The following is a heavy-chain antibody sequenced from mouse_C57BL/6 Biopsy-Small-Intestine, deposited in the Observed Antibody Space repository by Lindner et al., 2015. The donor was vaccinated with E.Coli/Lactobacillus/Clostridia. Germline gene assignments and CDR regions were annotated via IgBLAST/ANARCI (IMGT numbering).Heavy chain of an antibody. Sequence: VQLQESGPELVKPGASVRMSCKASGYTFTNYVINWVKQKPGQGLEWIGYINPYNDGIKYNETFKGKATLTSDKSASTAYMELSSLTSEDSAVYYCAVYYSNYVFAYWGQGTLVTVSA. CDR3: AVYYSNYVFAY. V-gene: IGHV1-14*01. D-gene: IGHD2-5*01. J-gene: IGHJ3*01. CDR1: GYTFTNYV. CDR2: INPYNDGI.